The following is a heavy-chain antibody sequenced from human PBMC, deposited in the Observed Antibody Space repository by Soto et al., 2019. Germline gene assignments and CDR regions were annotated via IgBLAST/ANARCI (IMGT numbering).Heavy chain of an antibody. D-gene: IGHD5-12*01. V-gene: IGHV4-4*07. J-gene: IGHJ4*02. Sequence: SESLSPTCTVPVGSSNTFYWSWVRQPAGKGLEWIGRIFSSGSTSFNPSLESRVAMSVDTSKNHFSLNLSSVTAADMAVYYCAREGSYSAYNFAHGIQLWSFDFWGQGALVTVS. CDR1: VGSSNTFY. CDR3: AREGSYSAYNFAHGIQLWSFDF. CDR2: IFSSGST.